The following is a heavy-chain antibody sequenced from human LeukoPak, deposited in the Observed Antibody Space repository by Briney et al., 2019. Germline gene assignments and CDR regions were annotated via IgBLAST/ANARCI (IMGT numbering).Heavy chain of an antibody. D-gene: IGHD1-26*01. V-gene: IGHV1-69*04. CDR1: GGTFSSYA. Sequence: SVKVSCKASGGTFSSYAISWVRQAPGQGLEWMGRIIPILGIANYAQKFQGRVTITADKSTSTAYMELSSLRSEDTAVYYCASLRGPLYSGSYYGDAFDIWGQGTMVTVSS. CDR3: ASLRGPLYSGSYYGDAFDI. J-gene: IGHJ3*02. CDR2: IIPILGIA.